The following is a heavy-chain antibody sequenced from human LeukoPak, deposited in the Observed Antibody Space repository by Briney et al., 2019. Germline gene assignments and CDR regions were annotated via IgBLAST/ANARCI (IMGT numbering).Heavy chain of an antibody. J-gene: IGHJ4*02. V-gene: IGHV3-48*01. CDR1: GFTFSSYN. Sequence: GGSLRLSCAASGFTFSSYNMNWVRQAPGKGLEWVSYISNSGNTIYYADSVKGRFTISRDNAKSSLYLQMNSLRAEDTAVYYCARDLSWEPDWGQGTLVTVSS. CDR2: ISNSGNTI. CDR3: ARDLSWEPD. D-gene: IGHD1-26*01.